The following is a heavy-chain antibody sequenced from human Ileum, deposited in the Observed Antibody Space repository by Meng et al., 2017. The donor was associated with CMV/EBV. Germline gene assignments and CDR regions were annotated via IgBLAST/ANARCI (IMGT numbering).Heavy chain of an antibody. J-gene: IGHJ6*02. CDR2: MNPHSLNT. D-gene: IGHD2-2*01. CDR1: AGTFSSYA. V-gene: IGHV1-8*02. Sequence: ASAQISCKASAGTFSSYAIIWVRQASGQGLEWMGWMNPHSLNTGFAQKCQGRVTLTRDTSISTVYMELSSLTSDETAVYYCARGRGYCSTTSCSGMDVWGQGTTVTVSS. CDR3: ARGRGYCSTTSCSGMDV.